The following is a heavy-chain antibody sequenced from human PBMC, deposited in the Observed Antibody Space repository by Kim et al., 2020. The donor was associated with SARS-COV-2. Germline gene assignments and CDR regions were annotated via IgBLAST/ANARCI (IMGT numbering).Heavy chain of an antibody. CDR2: IKLDGSEK. J-gene: IGHJ4*02. Sequence: GGSLRLSCAASGFSFSSFWMSWVRQAPGKGLEWVANIKLDGSEKYYVDSVKGRFTISRDNARNSLYLQMNSLRVEDTAVYYCARDPFYYGSKYSRVGQFDYWGQGTLVTVSS. V-gene: IGHV3-7*01. CDR3: ARDPFYYGSKYSRVGQFDY. D-gene: IGHD3-10*01. CDR1: GFSFSSFW.